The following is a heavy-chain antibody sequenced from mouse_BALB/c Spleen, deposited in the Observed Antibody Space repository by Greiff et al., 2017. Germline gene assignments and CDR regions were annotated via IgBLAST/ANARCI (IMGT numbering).Heavy chain of an antibody. J-gene: IGHJ4*01. CDR2: ISSGSSTI. D-gene: IGHD2-4*01. CDR1: GFTFSSFG. CDR3: TREEDYRAMDY. V-gene: IGHV5-17*03. Sequence: EVKVVESGGGLVQPGGSRKLSCAASGFTFSSFGMHWVRQAPEKGLEWVAYISSGSSTIYYADTVKGRFTISRDNAKNTLYLQMSSLKSEDTAMYYCTREEDYRAMDYWGQGTSVTVSS.